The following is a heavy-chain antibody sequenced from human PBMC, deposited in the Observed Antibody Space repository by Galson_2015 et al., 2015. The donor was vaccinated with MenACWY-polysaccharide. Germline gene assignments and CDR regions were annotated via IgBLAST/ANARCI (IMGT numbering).Heavy chain of an antibody. CDR2: IWYDGSNK. Sequence: SLRLSCAASGFTFSRYGMHWVRQAPGKGLEWVAVIWYDGSNKYYADSVKGRFTISRDNSKNTLYLQVNSLRAEDTAVYYCVRDLLSGSYPHNWCFDLCGQGTL. J-gene: IGHJ2*01. D-gene: IGHD1-26*01. CDR3: VRDLLSGSYPHNWCFDL. CDR1: GFTFSRYG. V-gene: IGHV3-33*01.